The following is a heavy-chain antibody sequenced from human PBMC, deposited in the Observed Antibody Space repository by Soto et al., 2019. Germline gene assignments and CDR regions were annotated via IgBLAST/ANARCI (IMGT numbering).Heavy chain of an antibody. CDR3: ARDRNLGIVVVPAAMEGFFDY. Sequence: PVGSLRLSCAASGFTFSSYAMHWVRQARGKGLEWVAVISYDGSNKYYADSVKGRFTISRDNSKNTLYLQMNSLRAEDTAVYYCARDRNLGIVVVPAAMEGFFDYWGQGTLVTVSS. J-gene: IGHJ4*02. V-gene: IGHV3-30-3*01. D-gene: IGHD2-2*01. CDR2: ISYDGSNK. CDR1: GFTFSSYA.